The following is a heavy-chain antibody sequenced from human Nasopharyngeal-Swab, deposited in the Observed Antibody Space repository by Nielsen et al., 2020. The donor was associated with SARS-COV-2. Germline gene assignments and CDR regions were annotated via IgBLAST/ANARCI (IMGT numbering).Heavy chain of an antibody. CDR3: AREIITIFGVVIPNWFDP. CDR2: IYYSGST. CDR1: GGSISSSSYY. D-gene: IGHD3-3*01. J-gene: IGHJ5*02. V-gene: IGHV4-39*02. Sequence: SETLSLTCTVSGGSISSSSYYWSWIRQPPGKGLEWIGSIYYSGSTYYNPSLKSRVTISVDTSKNQFSLKLSSVTAADTAVYYCAREIITIFGVVIPNWFDPWGQGTLVTVSS.